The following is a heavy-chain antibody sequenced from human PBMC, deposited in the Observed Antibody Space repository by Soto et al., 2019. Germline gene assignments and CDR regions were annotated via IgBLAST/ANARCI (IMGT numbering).Heavy chain of an antibody. Sequence: SETLSLTCTVSGGSISSGGYYWSWIRQHPGKGLEWIGYIYYSGSTYYNPSLKSRVTISVDTSKNQFSLKLSSVTAADTAVYYCARSGGLTGTVEDFDYWGQGTLVTVSS. D-gene: IGHD1-1*01. J-gene: IGHJ4*02. CDR3: ARSGGLTGTVEDFDY. CDR2: IYYSGST. V-gene: IGHV4-31*03. CDR1: GGSISSGGYY.